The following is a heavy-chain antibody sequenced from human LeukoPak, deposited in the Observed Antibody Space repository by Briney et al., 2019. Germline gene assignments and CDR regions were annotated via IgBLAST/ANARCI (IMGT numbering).Heavy chain of an antibody. V-gene: IGHV3-23*01. Sequence: GGSLRLSCAASGFTFSSYAMSWVRQAPGKGLEWVSAISGSGGSTYYADSVKGRFTISSDKSKNTLCVQMNSLRAEDTALYYCAKGLETESRLDSWGQGTLVTVSS. CDR2: ISGSGGST. CDR3: AKGLETESRLDS. CDR1: GFTFSSYA. D-gene: IGHD1-1*01. J-gene: IGHJ4*02.